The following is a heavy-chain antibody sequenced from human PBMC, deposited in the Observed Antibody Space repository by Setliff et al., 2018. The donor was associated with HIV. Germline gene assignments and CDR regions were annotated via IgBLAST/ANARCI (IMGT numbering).Heavy chain of an antibody. V-gene: IGHV3-23*01. D-gene: IGHD3-16*01. CDR3: AKTPWGARGAYFDS. J-gene: IGHJ4*02. CDR1: GFTFSSYA. Sequence: GGSLRLSCAASGFTFSSYAMSWVRQAPGKGLEWVSAISGSGGSTYYADSVKGRFTISRDNSKNTLFLQMNSLRAEDTAVYYCAKTPWGARGAYFDSWGQGTLVTVSS. CDR2: ISGSGGST.